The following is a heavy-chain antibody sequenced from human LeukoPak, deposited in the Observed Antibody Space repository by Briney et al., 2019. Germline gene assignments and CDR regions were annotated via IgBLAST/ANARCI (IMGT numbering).Heavy chain of an antibody. CDR3: ARIPMELSFDY. D-gene: IGHD1-26*01. V-gene: IGHV3-53*01. CDR1: GFTVSSNY. J-gene: IGHJ4*02. Sequence: GGSLRLSCAASGFTVSSNYMTWVRQAPGKGLEWVSVIHKNAITSYADTVRGRFTISRDNSKNTLYLQMNSLRAEDTAVYYCARIPMELSFDYWGQGTLVTVSS. CDR2: IHKNAIT.